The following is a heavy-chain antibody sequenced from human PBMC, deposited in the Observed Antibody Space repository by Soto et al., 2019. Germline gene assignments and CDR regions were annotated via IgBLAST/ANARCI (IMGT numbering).Heavy chain of an antibody. D-gene: IGHD3-9*01. J-gene: IGHJ5*02. CDR3: ARKNYDILTGFPNWFDP. CDR1: GASIYNGGYL. CDR2: IYYSGST. Sequence: SENLSITCSVSGASIYNGGYLWSWIRQNPGKGLEWIGYIYYSGSTYYNPSLKSRVTISVDTSKNQFSLKLSSVTAADTAVYYCARKNYDILTGFPNWFDPWGQGTLVTVSS. V-gene: IGHV4-30-4*01.